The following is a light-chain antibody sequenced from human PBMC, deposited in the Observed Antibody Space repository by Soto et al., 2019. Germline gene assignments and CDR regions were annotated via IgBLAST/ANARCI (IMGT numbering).Light chain of an antibody. CDR1: QSVSSSY. Sequence: RQSPGTLSLSPGERATLSCRASQSVSSSYLAWYQQKPGQAPRLLIYGASSRATGIPDRFSGSGSGTDFTLTISRLEPEDFAVYYCQQYGSSFTFGQGTRLEIK. CDR2: GAS. CDR3: QQYGSSFT. V-gene: IGKV3-20*01. J-gene: IGKJ5*01.